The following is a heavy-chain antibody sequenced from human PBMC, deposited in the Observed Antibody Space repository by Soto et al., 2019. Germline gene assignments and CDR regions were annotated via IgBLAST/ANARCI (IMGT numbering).Heavy chain of an antibody. Sequence: QVQLVQSGAEVKKPGSSVKVSCKASGGTFSSYAISWVRQAPGQGLEWMGGIIPVFGTANYAQKFQGRVTITADESTSTAYMELSSLRSEDTAVYYCARDSGYCSGGSCYYFDYWGQGTLVTVSS. D-gene: IGHD2-15*01. J-gene: IGHJ4*02. CDR3: ARDSGYCSGGSCYYFDY. V-gene: IGHV1-69*01. CDR2: IIPVFGTA. CDR1: GGTFSSYA.